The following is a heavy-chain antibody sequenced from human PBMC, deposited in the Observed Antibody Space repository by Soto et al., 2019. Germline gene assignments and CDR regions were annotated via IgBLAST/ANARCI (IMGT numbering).Heavy chain of an antibody. Sequence: QVQLVESGGGVVQPGRSLRLSCAASGFTFRNSGMHWVRQTPGKGLEWVSLVSFDGSDQYYADSVKGRFTISRDNLKNTLFLQMNNLRAEDTAVYYCASTIHGDSTGAFDYWGLGTLVTVSS. V-gene: IGHV3-30*03. D-gene: IGHD2-21*02. CDR2: VSFDGSDQ. J-gene: IGHJ4*02. CDR1: GFTFRNSG. CDR3: ASTIHGDSTGAFDY.